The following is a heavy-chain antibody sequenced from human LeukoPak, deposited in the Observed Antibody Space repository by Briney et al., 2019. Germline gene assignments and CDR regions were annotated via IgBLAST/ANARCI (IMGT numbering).Heavy chain of an antibody. CDR1: GFTFSSYA. V-gene: IGHV3-23*01. CDR2: ISGSGGST. J-gene: IGHJ4*02. Sequence: GGSLRLSCAASGFTFSSYAMSWVRQAPGKGLEWASAISGSGGSTYYADSVKGRFTISRDNSKNTLYLQMNSLRAEDTAVYYCATEGEMATINYFDYWGQGTLVTVSS. D-gene: IGHD5-24*01. CDR3: ATEGEMATINYFDY.